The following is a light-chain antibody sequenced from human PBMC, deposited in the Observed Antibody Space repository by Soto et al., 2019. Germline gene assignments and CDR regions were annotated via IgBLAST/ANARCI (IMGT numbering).Light chain of an antibody. V-gene: IGKV1-17*01. Sequence: DLQMTQSPSSLSASVGDRVILTCRASQGIRSDLGWYQQKPGKAPKRLIYAASSLQSGVSSRFSGSGSGTEFTLTISSLQPEDFATYYCLQHNSYPLTFGGGTKVEIK. CDR1: QGIRSD. CDR3: LQHNSYPLT. CDR2: AAS. J-gene: IGKJ4*01.